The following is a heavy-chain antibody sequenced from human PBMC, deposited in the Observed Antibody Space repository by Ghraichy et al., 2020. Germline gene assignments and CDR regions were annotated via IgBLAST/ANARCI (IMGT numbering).Heavy chain of an antibody. J-gene: IGHJ6*03. CDR1: GFTFSSYS. CDR3: ARKNYYYYMDV. Sequence: GGSLRLSCAASGFTFSSYSMNWVRQAPGKGLEWVSYISSSSSTIYYADSVKGRFTISRDNAKNSLYLQMNSLRAEDTAVYYCARKNYYYYMDVWGKGTTVTVSS. CDR2: ISSSSSTI. V-gene: IGHV3-48*01.